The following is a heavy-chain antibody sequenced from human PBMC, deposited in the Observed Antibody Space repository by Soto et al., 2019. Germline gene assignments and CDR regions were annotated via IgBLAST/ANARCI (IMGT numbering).Heavy chain of an antibody. D-gene: IGHD3-3*02. CDR1: RDCLNSSHR. V-gene: IGHV4-4*02. CDR3: AARHFWSGPRTARRPVY. Sequence: SETLSLTCAVSRDCLNSSHRWYWVRQPPGKGLEWIGQMSHSGNANYNPSLTSRVTLSVDKSKNHFSLKLTSVTAAETAVYYCAARHFWSGPRTARRPVYWDQGPLLSLFS. CDR2: MSHSGNA. J-gene: IGHJ4*02.